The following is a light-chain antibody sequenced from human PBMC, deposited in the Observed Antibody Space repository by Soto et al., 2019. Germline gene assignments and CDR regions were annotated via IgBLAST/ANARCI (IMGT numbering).Light chain of an antibody. J-gene: IGKJ1*01. CDR3: QKHDSAPWT. V-gene: IGKV1-27*01. CDR1: QDISTY. CDR2: AAS. Sequence: DIQMTQSPSSLSASVGDRVTITCRASQDISTYLAWFQQKPGKVPKLLIYAASTLQSGVPSRFSGSGSGTDFTLTISSLQPEDVATYYCQKHDSAPWTFSQGTKVEIK.